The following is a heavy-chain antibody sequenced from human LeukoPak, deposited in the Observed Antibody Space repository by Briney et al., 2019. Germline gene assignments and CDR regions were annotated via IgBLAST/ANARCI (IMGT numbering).Heavy chain of an antibody. D-gene: IGHD2-2*01. CDR1: GFTFSSYG. V-gene: IGHV3-30*18. J-gene: IGHJ4*02. CDR2: ISYDGSDK. CDR3: AKDGYPLGYCSSTSCPYYFNY. Sequence: PGVSLRLSCAASGFTFSSYGMHWVRQAPGKGLEWVAVISYDGSDKYYADSVKGRFTISRDNSKNTLYLQMNSLRTEDTAVYYCAKDGYPLGYCSSTSCPYYFNYWGQGTLVTVSS.